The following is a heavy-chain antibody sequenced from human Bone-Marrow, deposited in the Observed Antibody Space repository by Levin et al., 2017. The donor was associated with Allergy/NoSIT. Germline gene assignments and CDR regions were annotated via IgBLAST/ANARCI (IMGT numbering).Heavy chain of an antibody. Sequence: GESLKISCKASGYTFTDYYMHWVRQAPGQGLEWIGRINPNTGGTNYSPKFLGRVTMTRDTSINTSFVELSSLGSDYTAVYFCAIDLNCPLACRQYDYYKYGLDVWGQGTTVTVSS. CDR2: INPNTGGT. D-gene: IGHD3-3*02. J-gene: IGHJ6*02. CDR3: AIDLNCPLACRQYDYYKYGLDV. V-gene: IGHV1-2*06. CDR1: GYTFTDYY.